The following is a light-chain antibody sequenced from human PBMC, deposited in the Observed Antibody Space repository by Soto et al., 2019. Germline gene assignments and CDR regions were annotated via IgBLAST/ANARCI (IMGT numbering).Light chain of an antibody. CDR1: QNVGRY. J-gene: IGKJ1*01. V-gene: IGKV3-11*01. CDR3: QHRSSRPWT. CDR2: DAS. Sequence: EIVLKQSPAILSLSPGERATLSCRARQNVGRYLVWYHQKPGQAPSLLIYDASNRATGVPARFSGSGSGTDFTLTIPSLESEDSAVNYCQHRSSRPWTLGQGAKVAIK.